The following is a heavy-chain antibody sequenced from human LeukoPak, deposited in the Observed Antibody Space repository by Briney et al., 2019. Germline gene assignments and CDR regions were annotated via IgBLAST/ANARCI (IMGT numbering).Heavy chain of an antibody. D-gene: IGHD3-10*01. J-gene: IGHJ4*02. CDR2: ISSSGSTI. CDR3: AQAMYYYGSGSYLPH. V-gene: IGHV3-11*01. Sequence: GGSLRLSCAASGFTFSDYYMSWIRQAPGKGLEWVSYISSSGSTIYYADSVKGRFTISRDNAKNSLYLQMNNLRAEDTAVHYCAQAMYYYGSGSYLPHWGQGTLVTVSS. CDR1: GFTFSDYY.